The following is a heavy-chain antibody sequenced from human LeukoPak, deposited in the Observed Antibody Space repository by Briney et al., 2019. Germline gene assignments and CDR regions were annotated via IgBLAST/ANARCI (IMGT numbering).Heavy chain of an antibody. D-gene: IGHD1-7*01. J-gene: IGHJ3*02. CDR2: ISDDGSTK. CDR1: GFTFSFYG. V-gene: IGHV3-30*03. Sequence: GTSLRLPCAASGFTFSFYGIHWVRQAPGKGLEWVAVISDDGSTKYYSDSVKGRFTVSRDNSKNTLCLQMNSLRAEDTAVYYCARESWELRRVFDIWGQGTMVTVSS. CDR3: ARESWELRRVFDI.